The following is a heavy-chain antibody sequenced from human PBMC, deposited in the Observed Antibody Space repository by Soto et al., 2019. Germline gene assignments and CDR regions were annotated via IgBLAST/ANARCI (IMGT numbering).Heavy chain of an antibody. Sequence: QVQLQESGPGLVKPSQTLSLTCTVSGGSISSGGYYWSWIRQHPGKGLEWIGYIYYSGSTYYNPSLKRRVTISVDPSKNQFSLKLSSVTAADTAVYYWARAGTYGSGTEVDYWGQGTLVTVSS. CDR3: ARAGTYGSGTEVDY. J-gene: IGHJ4*02. D-gene: IGHD3-10*01. CDR2: IYYSGST. CDR1: GGSISSGGYY. V-gene: IGHV4-31*03.